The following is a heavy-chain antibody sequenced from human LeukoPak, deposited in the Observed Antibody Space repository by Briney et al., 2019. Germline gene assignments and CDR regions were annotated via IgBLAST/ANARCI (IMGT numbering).Heavy chain of an antibody. V-gene: IGHV4-34*01. CDR3: VRQGTNSGYYLLDY. Sequence: SETLSLTCAVYGAALSEYYWSWIRQSPGKGLEWIGEVAHKGPTVYSPTLNRKYNPSFKSRVTMSVVPSKNQFSLKLTSVTVADTATYYCVRQGTNSGYYLLDYWGQGHLVIVSS. CDR2: VAHKGPTVYSPTLNR. CDR1: GAALSEYY. J-gene: IGHJ4*02. D-gene: IGHD3-22*01.